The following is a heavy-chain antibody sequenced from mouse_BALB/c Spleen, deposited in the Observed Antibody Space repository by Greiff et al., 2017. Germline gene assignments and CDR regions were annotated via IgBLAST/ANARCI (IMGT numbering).Heavy chain of an antibody. V-gene: IGHV1-54*03. J-gene: IGHJ4*01. CDR1: GYAFTNYL. D-gene: IGHD2-4*01. Sequence: VQLHQSGAELVRPGTSVKVSCKASGYAFTNYLIEWVKQRPGQGLEWIGVINPGSGGTNYNEKFKGKATLTADKSSSTAYMQLSSLTSDDSAVYFCARGDYDGGYYAMDYWGQGTSVTVSS. CDR3: ARGDYDGGYYAMDY. CDR2: INPGSGGT.